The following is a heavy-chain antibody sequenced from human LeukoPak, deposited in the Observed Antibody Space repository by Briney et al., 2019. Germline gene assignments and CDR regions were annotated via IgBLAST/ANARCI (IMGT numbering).Heavy chain of an antibody. CDR3: ARGVSSSWFSSWFDS. Sequence: VSLKVSCKTSGYNFIDYYINWVRQAPGQGLEWMAWMKGNTGGTKHAQRFQGGVTMTRDTSISPVYMELSRLTSDDTAVYYCARGVSSSWFSSWFDSWGQGTLVSVSS. J-gene: IGHJ5*01. D-gene: IGHD3-22*01. CDR1: GYNFIDYY. CDR2: MKGNTGGT. V-gene: IGHV1-2*02.